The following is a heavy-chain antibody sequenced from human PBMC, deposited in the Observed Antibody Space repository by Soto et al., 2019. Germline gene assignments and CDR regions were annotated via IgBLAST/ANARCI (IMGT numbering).Heavy chain of an antibody. CDR1: GSIFSSYG. D-gene: IGHD3-22*01. CDR2: TAYDGRNT. J-gene: IGHJ4*02. Sequence: QVQLVESGGGVVQPGRSLRLSCAASGSIFSSYGMHWVRRGPGKGLEWVAVTAYDGRNTYYADSVVRRFTISRENPKNTLYLQMNSLRAEDTAGYYCAKDTYCHGSSGLYVYDYWGPGTPVTVSS. V-gene: IGHV3-30*18. CDR3: AKDTYCHGSSGLYVYDY.